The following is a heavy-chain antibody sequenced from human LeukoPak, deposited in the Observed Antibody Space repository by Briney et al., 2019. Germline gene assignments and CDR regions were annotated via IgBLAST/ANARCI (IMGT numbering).Heavy chain of an antibody. CDR3: ARIDIAAAGTLDY. J-gene: IGHJ4*02. CDR1: GYTFTGYY. V-gene: IGHV1-2*02. Sequence: ASVKVSCTASGYTFTGYYMHWVRQAPGQGLEWMGWINPNSGGTNYAQKFQGRVTMTRDTSISTAYMELSRLRSDDTAVYYCARIDIAAAGTLDYWGQGTLVTVSS. D-gene: IGHD6-13*01. CDR2: INPNSGGT.